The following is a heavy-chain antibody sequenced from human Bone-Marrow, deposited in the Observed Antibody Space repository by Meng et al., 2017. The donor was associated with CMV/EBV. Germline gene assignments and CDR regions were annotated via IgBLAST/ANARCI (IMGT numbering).Heavy chain of an antibody. J-gene: IGHJ6*01. CDR3: ARDGGYSSSWTDYYYYYGMAV. CDR2: ISYDGSNK. V-gene: IGHV3-30*04. Sequence: GESLKISCAASGFTFSSYAMHWVRQAPGKGLEWVAVISYDGSNKYYADSVKGRFTISRDNSKNTLYLQMNSLRAEDTAVYYCARDGGYSSSWTDYYYYYGMAVWGQGHTV. CDR1: GFTFSSYA. D-gene: IGHD6-13*01.